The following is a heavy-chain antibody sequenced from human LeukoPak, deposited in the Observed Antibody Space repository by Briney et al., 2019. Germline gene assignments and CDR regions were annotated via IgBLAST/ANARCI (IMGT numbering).Heavy chain of an antibody. CDR3: AKLSRGRWVYYFDY. D-gene: IGHD3-10*01. CDR1: GGSISSSSYY. CDR2: IYYSGST. J-gene: IGHJ4*02. Sequence: SETLSPTCTVSGGSISSSSYYWGWIRQPPGKGQEWIGRIYYSGSTYDNPSLKSRVTISVDTSKNQFSLKLSSVTAADTAVYYCAKLSRGRWVYYFDYWGQGTLVTVSS. V-gene: IGHV4-39*01.